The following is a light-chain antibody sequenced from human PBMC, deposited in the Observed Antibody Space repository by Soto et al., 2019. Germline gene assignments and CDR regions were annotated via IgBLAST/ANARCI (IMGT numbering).Light chain of an antibody. Sequence: IQLTQSPSTLSASVGDRVTITCRASQGIGTALAWYHQRPGNSPDLLVYDASTLQSGVPSRFSGSGSETDFSLTISGLQPEDFGHYYCQQFNTKPLTFGGGTRVEIK. CDR1: QGIGTA. V-gene: IGKV1-13*02. CDR3: QQFNTKPLT. J-gene: IGKJ4*01. CDR2: DAS.